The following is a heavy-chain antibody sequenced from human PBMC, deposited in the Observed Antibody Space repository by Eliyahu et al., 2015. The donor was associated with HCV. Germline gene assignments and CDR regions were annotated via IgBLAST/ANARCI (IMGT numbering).Heavy chain of an antibody. CDR1: GGTFSSYT. J-gene: IGHJ4*02. V-gene: IGHV1-69*08. D-gene: IGHD2-15*01. CDR2: IIPILGIA. CDR3: AREGSVVVVAASEYYFDY. Sequence: QVQLVQSGAEVKKPGSSVKVSCKASGGTFSSYTISWVRQAPGQGLEWMGRIIPILGIANYAQKFQGRVTITADKSTSTAYMELSSLRSEDTAVYYCAREGSVVVVAASEYYFDYWGQGTLVTVSS.